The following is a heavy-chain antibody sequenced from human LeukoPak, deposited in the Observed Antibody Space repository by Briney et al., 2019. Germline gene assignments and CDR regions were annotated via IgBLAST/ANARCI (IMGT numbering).Heavy chain of an antibody. V-gene: IGHV3-33*01. J-gene: IGHJ4*02. CDR3: ARARNNYDSSGFSALDY. Sequence: PGESLRLSSAASGVAFDSHGMHWVRQAPGKGLEWVAVIWYDGSNKDYADSVKGRSTISRDNSKNTLYLQMNSLRAEDTAVYYCARARNNYDSSGFSALDYWGQGTLVTVSS. CDR2: IWYDGSNK. CDR1: GVAFDSHG. D-gene: IGHD3-22*01.